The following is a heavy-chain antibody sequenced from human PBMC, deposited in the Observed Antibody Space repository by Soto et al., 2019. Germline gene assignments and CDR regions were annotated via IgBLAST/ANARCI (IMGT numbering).Heavy chain of an antibody. Sequence: QVQLVQSGAEVKKPGASVKVSCKASGYTFSNYGINWVRQAPGQGLEWMGWISVYTGNTNYAQKLQDRVTMTTDTSTRTAYVELRSLRSDDTAVYYCARERATTGTDYWGQGTLVTVSS. CDR2: ISVYTGNT. V-gene: IGHV1-18*01. D-gene: IGHD1-1*01. CDR1: GYTFSNYG. CDR3: ARERATTGTDY. J-gene: IGHJ4*02.